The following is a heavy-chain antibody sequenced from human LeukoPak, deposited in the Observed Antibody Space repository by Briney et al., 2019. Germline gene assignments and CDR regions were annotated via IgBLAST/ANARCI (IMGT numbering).Heavy chain of an antibody. CDR3: ARRCGGSCYSMDY. CDR2: IYPGDSDT. Sequence: GESLKVSCQGSGYSFTSYWIAWVRQMPGKGLEWMGIIYPGDSDTRYSPSFQGQVTISADKSSSTAYLQWSSLKASDTAMYYCARRCGGSCYSMDYWGQGTLVTVSS. J-gene: IGHJ4*02. V-gene: IGHV5-51*01. D-gene: IGHD2-15*01. CDR1: GYSFTSYW.